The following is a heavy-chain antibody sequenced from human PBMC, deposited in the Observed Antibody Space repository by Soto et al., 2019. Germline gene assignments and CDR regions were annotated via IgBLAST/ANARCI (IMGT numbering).Heavy chain of an antibody. V-gene: IGHV1-69*13. CDR3: ARDYGSYHYYYYGMDV. Sequence: ASVKVSCKASGGTFIIYAISWVRQAPGKGLEWMGGIIPIFGTANYAQKFQGRVTITADESTSTAYMELSSLRSEDKAVYYCARDYGSYHYYYYGMDVWGQGTTVTVSS. CDR1: GGTFIIYA. J-gene: IGHJ6*02. CDR2: IIPIFGTA. D-gene: IGHD1-26*01.